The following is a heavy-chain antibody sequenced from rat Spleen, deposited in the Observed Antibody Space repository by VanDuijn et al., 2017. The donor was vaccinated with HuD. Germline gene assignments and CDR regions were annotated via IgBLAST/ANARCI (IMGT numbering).Heavy chain of an antibody. J-gene: IGHJ2*01. CDR3: ARPSTETYCFDY. D-gene: IGHD1-11*01. CDR1: GFTFKNNW. V-gene: IGHV5-31*01. Sequence: EVQLVESGGGLVQPGRSLKLSCVASGFTFKNNWMTWIRQGPGKGLEWVATIADPGSTTYYPDSVKGRFTVSRDNAKTTLYLQVNSLKSEDTATYYCARPSTETYCFDYWGQGVMVTVSS. CDR2: IADPGSTT.